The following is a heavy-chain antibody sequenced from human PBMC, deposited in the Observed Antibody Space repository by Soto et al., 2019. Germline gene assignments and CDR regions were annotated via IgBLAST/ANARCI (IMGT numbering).Heavy chain of an antibody. J-gene: IGHJ4*02. CDR1: GGSISSYY. CDR3: ARGWWSYDYIWGSPSYFDY. Sequence: SETLSLTCTVSGGSISSYYWSWIRQPPGKGLEWIGYIYYSGSTNYNPSLKSRVTISVDTSKNQFSLKLSSVTAADTAVYYCARGWWSYDYIWGSPSYFDYWGQGTLVTVSS. CDR2: IYYSGST. D-gene: IGHD3-16*01. V-gene: IGHV4-59*01.